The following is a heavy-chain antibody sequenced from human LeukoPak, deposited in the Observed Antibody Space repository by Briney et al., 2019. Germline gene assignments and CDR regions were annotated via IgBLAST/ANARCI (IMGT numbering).Heavy chain of an antibody. CDR1: GFTFSRSA. J-gene: IGHJ4*02. V-gene: IGHV3-30-3*01. Sequence: GKSLRLSCAASGFTFSRSAMHWVRQVPGKGLEWLSLISNDGNKTYSADSVKGRFTISRDNPQNTLYLQMNSLRGEDTAIYYCARSAGMTVAAPDYWGQGTLVTVSS. CDR2: ISNDGNKT. CDR3: ARSAGMTVAAPDY. D-gene: IGHD6-19*01.